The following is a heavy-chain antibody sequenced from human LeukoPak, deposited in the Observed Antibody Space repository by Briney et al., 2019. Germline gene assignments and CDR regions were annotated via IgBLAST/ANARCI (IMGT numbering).Heavy chain of an antibody. V-gene: IGHV1-2*02. Sequence: ASVKVSCKASGYTFTGYYMHWVRQAPGQGLEWMGWISPTSGGTNYAQKFQGRVTMTRDTSISTAYMELSRLRSDDTAVYYCARGTRFGAASDTGYWGQGTLVTVSS. CDR1: GYTFTGYY. CDR2: ISPTSGGT. D-gene: IGHD6-13*01. J-gene: IGHJ4*02. CDR3: ARGTRFGAASDTGY.